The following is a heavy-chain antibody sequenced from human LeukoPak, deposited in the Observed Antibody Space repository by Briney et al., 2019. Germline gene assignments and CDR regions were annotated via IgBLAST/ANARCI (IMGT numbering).Heavy chain of an antibody. CDR1: GFTLSSYS. D-gene: IGHD6-13*01. Sequence: PGGSLRLSCAASGFTLSSYSMNWVRQAPGKGLEWVSSISSSSSYIYYADSVKGRFTISRDNAKNSLYLQMNSLRAEDTAVYYCARAVVAADMDAEYFQHWGQGTLVTVSS. CDR2: ISSSSSYI. J-gene: IGHJ1*01. CDR3: ARAVVAADMDAEYFQH. V-gene: IGHV3-21*01.